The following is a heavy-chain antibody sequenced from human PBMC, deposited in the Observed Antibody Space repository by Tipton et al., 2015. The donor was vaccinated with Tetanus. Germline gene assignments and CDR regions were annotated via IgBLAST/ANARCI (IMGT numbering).Heavy chain of an antibody. Sequence: SLRLSCAASGFTVGSNYMGWVRQAPGKGLEWVSFIYAGGSTYYADSVQGRFTISRDTSRNTLYLQMNSLRIDDTAVYYCVRTFTGSYNSWGHGTLVTVSS. CDR3: VRTFTGSYNS. CDR2: IYAGGST. CDR1: GFTVGSNY. J-gene: IGHJ4*01. D-gene: IGHD1-26*01. V-gene: IGHV3-53*01.